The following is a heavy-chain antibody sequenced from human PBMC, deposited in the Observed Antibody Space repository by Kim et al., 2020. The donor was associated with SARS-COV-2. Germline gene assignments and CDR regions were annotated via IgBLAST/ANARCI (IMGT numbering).Heavy chain of an antibody. Sequence: PKGRVTISVDTSKNQFSLKLSSVTAADTAVYYCARDPLGIAAAGTGWFDPWGQGTLVTVSS. CDR3: ARDPLGIAAAGTGWFDP. D-gene: IGHD6-13*01. J-gene: IGHJ5*02. V-gene: IGHV4-31*02.